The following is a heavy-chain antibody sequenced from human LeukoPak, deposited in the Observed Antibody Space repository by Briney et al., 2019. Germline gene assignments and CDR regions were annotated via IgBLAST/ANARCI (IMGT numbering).Heavy chain of an antibody. CDR3: ARLGVYDFWSGYYTVVDS. J-gene: IGHJ5*01. Sequence: SETLSLTCAVSGGSFCGYYWSWICQPPGKGVEWIGEINHSGSTNYTPSLNTRVTISVDTSKTQFSLKPSSVTAADPAVYYCARLGVYDFWSGYYTVVDSWGQGTLVTVSS. CDR1: GGSFCGYY. CDR2: INHSGST. V-gene: IGHV4-34*01. D-gene: IGHD3-3*01.